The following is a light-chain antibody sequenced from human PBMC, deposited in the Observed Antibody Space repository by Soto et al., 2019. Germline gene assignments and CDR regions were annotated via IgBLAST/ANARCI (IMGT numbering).Light chain of an antibody. Sequence: QSVLTQSPSASGTPGQRVSISCSGSTSNIGTNTVSWYQHVPGTAPKLLIYSNDQRPSAVPGRFSGSKSGTSASLAMSGLLSEDEADYYCATWDDSLNVVFGGGTQLTVL. CDR1: TSNIGTNT. J-gene: IGLJ2*01. CDR3: ATWDDSLNVV. CDR2: SND. V-gene: IGLV1-44*01.